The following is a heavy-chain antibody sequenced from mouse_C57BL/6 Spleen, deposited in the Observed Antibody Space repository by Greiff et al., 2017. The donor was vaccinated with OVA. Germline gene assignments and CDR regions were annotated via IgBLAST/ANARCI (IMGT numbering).Heavy chain of an antibody. Sequence: QVQLQQPGAELVRPGSSVKLSCKASGYTFTSYWMHWVKQRPIQGLEWIGNIDPSDSETHYNQKFKDKATLTVDKSSSTASMQLSSLTSEDSAVYYCARRTYYGSSYWYFDVWGTGTTVTVSS. CDR1: GYTFTSYW. CDR2: IDPSDSET. CDR3: ARRTYYGSSYWYFDV. V-gene: IGHV1-52*01. D-gene: IGHD1-1*01. J-gene: IGHJ1*03.